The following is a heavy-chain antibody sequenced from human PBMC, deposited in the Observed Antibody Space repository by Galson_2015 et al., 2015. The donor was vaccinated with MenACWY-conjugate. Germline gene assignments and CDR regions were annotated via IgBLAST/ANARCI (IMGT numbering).Heavy chain of an antibody. CDR2: ISYDGSNK. CDR3: AKGLYSGSTDAFDI. D-gene: IGHD1-26*01. J-gene: IGHJ3*02. Sequence: SLRPSCAASGSTFSSYGMHWVRQAPGKGLEWVAVISYDGSNKYYADSVKGRFTISRDNSKNTLYLQMNSLRAEDTAVYYCAKGLYSGSTDAFDIWGQGTMVTVSS. CDR1: GSTFSSYG. V-gene: IGHV3-30*18.